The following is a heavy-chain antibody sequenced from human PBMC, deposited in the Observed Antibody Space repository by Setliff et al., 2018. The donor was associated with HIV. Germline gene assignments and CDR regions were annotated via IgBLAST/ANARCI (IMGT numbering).Heavy chain of an antibody. CDR1: GGTFSSYT. J-gene: IGHJ4*02. CDR3: ARGGEGMALYPDY. V-gene: IGHV1-69*13. D-gene: IGHD1-26*01. CDR2: IIPIFGTA. Sequence: ASVKVSCKASGGTFSSYTFSWVRQAPGQGLEWMGGIIPIFGTAHYAQKFQGRVTITADESTSTAYMELSSLGSEDTAVYYCARGGEGMALYPDYWGQGTLVTVSS.